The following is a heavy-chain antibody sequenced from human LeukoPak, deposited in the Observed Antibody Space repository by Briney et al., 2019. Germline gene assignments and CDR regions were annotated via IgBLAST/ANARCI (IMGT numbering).Heavy chain of an antibody. J-gene: IGHJ1*01. Sequence: GGSLLLSCAASGFTFSSYAMSWVRQAPGKGLEWVSTISGSGAYTYYADSVKGRFTISRDNSKNTLYLQMNSLRAEDTAVYYCAKYFAAGSYYKLPHWGQGPLVTVSS. CDR1: GFTFSSYA. CDR3: AKYFAAGSYYKLPH. D-gene: IGHD3-10*01. V-gene: IGHV3-23*01. CDR2: ISGSGAYT.